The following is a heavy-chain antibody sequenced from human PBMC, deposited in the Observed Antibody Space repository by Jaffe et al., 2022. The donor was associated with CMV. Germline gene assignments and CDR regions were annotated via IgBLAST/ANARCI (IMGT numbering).Heavy chain of an antibody. CDR2: ISGSGDST. V-gene: IGHV3-23*04. D-gene: IGHD3-10*01. CDR1: GFIFSTYA. Sequence: EVQLVESGGDLVQPGGSLRLSCAASGFIFSTYAMSWLRQAPGKGLEWVSTISGSGDSTYYADSVKGRFTISRDNSKNTLYLQMNSLRAEDTAIYYCAKDSRFWFGELLFGPCFDPWGQGTLVTVSS. CDR3: AKDSRFWFGELLFGPCFDP. J-gene: IGHJ5*02.